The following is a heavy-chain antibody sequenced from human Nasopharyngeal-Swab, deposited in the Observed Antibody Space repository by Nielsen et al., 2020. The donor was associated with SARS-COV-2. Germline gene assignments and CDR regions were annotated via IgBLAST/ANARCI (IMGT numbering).Heavy chain of an antibody. J-gene: IGHJ4*02. CDR2: INPNSGGT. CDR1: GYTFTGYY. Sequence: ASVNVSCKASGYTFTGYYMHWVRQAPGQGLEWMGRINPNSGGTNYAQKFQGRVTMTRDTSISTAYMELRSLRSDDTAVYYCARDRRTSIVGATLHFDCWGQGTLVTVSS. V-gene: IGHV1-2*06. CDR3: ARDRRTSIVGATLHFDC. D-gene: IGHD1-26*01.